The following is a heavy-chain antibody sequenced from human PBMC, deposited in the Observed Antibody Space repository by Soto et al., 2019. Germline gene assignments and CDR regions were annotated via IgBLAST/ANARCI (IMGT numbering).Heavy chain of an antibody. V-gene: IGHV3-15*07. CDR1: GFTFSNDW. J-gene: IGHJ4*02. CDR2: IKSKTDGGTT. Sequence: GGSLRLSCAASGFTFSNDWMNWVRQAPGKGLEWVGRIKSKTDGGTTDYAAPVKGRFTISRDDSKNTLYLQMNSLKTEDTAVYYCTTEVVVVTTFNYWGQGTLVTVSS. D-gene: IGHD3-22*01. CDR3: TTEVVVVTTFNY.